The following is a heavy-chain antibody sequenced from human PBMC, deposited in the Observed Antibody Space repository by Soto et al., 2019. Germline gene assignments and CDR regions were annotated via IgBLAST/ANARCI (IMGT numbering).Heavy chain of an antibody. Sequence: EVQLLESGGGLVQPGGSLRLSCALSGFTFSTYDMSYAMRWVRQAPWQVLEWVATISDSTYYADSVKGLFTISTDNSKSTLYLQMNSLRAEDPAVYYGARSVGPGSHCFDDWGQGTLVTVSS. V-gene: IGHV3-23*01. CDR3: ARSVGPGSHCFDD. J-gene: IGHJ4*02. D-gene: IGHD1-26*01. CDR2: ISDST. CDR1: GFTFSTYDMSYA.